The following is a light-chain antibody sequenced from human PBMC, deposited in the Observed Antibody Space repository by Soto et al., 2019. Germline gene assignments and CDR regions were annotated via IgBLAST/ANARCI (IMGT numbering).Light chain of an antibody. J-gene: IGKJ2*01. Sequence: EIVLTQSPATLSLSPGERATLSCRASQSVSSYLAWYQQKPGQAPRLLIYDASYRATGIPARFSGRGSGTDFTLPISGLEHEDFGVFCCQAATFGQGTKLEIK. CDR2: DAS. CDR1: QSVSSY. CDR3: QAAT. V-gene: IGKV3-11*01.